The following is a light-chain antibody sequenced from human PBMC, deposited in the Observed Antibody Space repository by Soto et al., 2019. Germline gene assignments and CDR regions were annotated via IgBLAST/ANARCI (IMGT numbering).Light chain of an antibody. V-gene: IGLV2-14*01. CDR2: EVS. J-gene: IGLJ2*01. CDR1: SSDVGGYNY. Sequence: QSALTQPASVSGSPGQSITISCTGTSSDVGGYNYVSWYQQHPGKAPKLMIYEVSNRPSGVSNRFSGSKSGNTASLTISGLQAEDEAEYHCSSYTSSRTVVFGGGTKLTVL. CDR3: SSYTSSRTVV.